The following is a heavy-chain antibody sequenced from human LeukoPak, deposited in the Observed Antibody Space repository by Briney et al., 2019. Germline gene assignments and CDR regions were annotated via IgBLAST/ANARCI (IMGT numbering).Heavy chain of an antibody. Sequence: GGSLRLSCAASGFTFSSYAMHWVRQAPGKGLEWVAVISYDGSNKYYADSVKGRFTTSRDNSKNTLYLQMNSLRAEDTAVYYCAREGVAAEFDYWGQGTLVTVSS. J-gene: IGHJ4*02. D-gene: IGHD6-13*01. CDR2: ISYDGSNK. CDR1: GFTFSSYA. V-gene: IGHV3-30*04. CDR3: AREGVAAEFDY.